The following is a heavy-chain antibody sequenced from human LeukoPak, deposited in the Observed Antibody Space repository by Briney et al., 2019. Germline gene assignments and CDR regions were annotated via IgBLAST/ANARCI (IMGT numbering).Heavy chain of an antibody. CDR1: GGSFSGYY. V-gene: IGHV4-34*01. D-gene: IGHD3-10*01. Sequence: PSETLSLTCAVYGGSFSGYYWSWIRQPPGKGLEWIGEINHSGSTNYNPSLKSRVTISVDTSKNQFSLKLSSVTAADTAVYYCARFGYYYGSGSYYSPPDYWGQGTLVTVSS. CDR3: ARFGYYYGSGSYYSPPDY. J-gene: IGHJ4*02. CDR2: INHSGST.